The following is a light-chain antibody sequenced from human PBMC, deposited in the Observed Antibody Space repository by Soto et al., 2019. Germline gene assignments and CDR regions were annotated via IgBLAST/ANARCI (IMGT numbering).Light chain of an antibody. CDR3: QTWGTGILV. Sequence: QLVLTQSPSASASLGASVKLTCTLSSGHSSYAIAWHQQQPEKGPRYLMKLNSDGRHSKGDGIPDRFSGSSSGTERYLTLSSLQSEDEADYYCQTWGTGILVFGGGTKLTVL. J-gene: IGLJ2*01. CDR2: LNSDGRH. CDR1: SGHSSYA. V-gene: IGLV4-69*01.